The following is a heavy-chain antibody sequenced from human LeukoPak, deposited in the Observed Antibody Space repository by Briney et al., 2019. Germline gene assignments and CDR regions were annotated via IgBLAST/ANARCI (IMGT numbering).Heavy chain of an antibody. D-gene: IGHD2-2*01. Sequence: ASVKVSCKASGYTFTGQHIHWVRQAPGQGLEWMGWINPNSGGTNYPQKLQGSVTMTRDTSINTAYMELSRLTSDDPAVYYCARGGVYCTTTRCYLDWFDAWGQGTLVTVSS. J-gene: IGHJ5*02. CDR1: GYTFTGQH. V-gene: IGHV1-2*02. CDR3: ARGGVYCTTTRCYLDWFDA. CDR2: INPNSGGT.